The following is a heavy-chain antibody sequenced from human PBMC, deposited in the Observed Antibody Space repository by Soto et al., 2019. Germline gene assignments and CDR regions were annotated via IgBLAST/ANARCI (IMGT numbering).Heavy chain of an antibody. V-gene: IGHV4-39*01. CDR3: ARRGDYGDDAFDI. CDR2: IYYSGRT. CDR1: AGSISSSSYY. D-gene: IGHD4-17*01. Sequence: PSETLSLTCTVSAGSISSSSYYWGWIRQPPGKGLAWIGRIYYSGRTYYNPSLKSRVTTSVDTSKNQFSLKLSSVTAADTAVYYCARRGDYGDDAFDIWGQGTMVAVSS. J-gene: IGHJ3*02.